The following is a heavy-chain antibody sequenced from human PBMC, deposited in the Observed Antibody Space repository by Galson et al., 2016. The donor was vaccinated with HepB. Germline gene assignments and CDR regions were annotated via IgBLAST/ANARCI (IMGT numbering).Heavy chain of an antibody. CDR1: GYSLIDLS. J-gene: IGHJ4*02. Sequence: SVKVSCKVSGYSLIDLSIHWVRQAPGKGLEWMGGFAPENGETVYTQKFQGRVTVTEDTSTDTAYMELSSLRSEDTVVYYCASRSRSGGYYVGFDYWGQGTQVTVSP. CDR3: ASRSRSGGYYVGFDY. V-gene: IGHV1-24*01. CDR2: FAPENGET. D-gene: IGHD3-10*01.